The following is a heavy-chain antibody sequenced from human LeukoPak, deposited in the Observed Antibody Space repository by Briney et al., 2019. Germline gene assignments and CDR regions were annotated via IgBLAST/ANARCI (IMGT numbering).Heavy chain of an antibody. Sequence: GASVKVSCKASGYTFTNYHIAWVRQAPGQGLESMGWVSTNDGNTVYAQRLQGRVTMTTDTSTSVAYMELRSLTSDDTAVYYCTRAPPGMTMMTDYWGQGTLVTVSS. D-gene: IGHD3-22*01. CDR3: TRAPPGMTMMTDY. V-gene: IGHV1-18*01. CDR2: VSTNDGNT. CDR1: GYTFTNYH. J-gene: IGHJ4*02.